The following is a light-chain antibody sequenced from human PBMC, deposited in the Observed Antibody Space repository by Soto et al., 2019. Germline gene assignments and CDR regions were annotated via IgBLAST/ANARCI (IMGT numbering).Light chain of an antibody. CDR2: GAS. CDR1: QSVSRY. Sequence: EIVLTQSPATLSLSPGDTATLSCRASQSVSRYLAWYQQKPGQAPRLLIYGASNRATGIPARFSGSGSGTDFTLTIGSLEPEDFAVYYCQHRSNWPRTFGQGTKVEIK. CDR3: QHRSNWPRT. V-gene: IGKV3-11*01. J-gene: IGKJ2*01.